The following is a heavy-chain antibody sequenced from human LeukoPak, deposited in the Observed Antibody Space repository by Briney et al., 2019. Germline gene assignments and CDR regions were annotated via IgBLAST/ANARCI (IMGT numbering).Heavy chain of an antibody. CDR2: IYHSGST. Sequence: SETLSLTCAVSGGSISSGGYSWSWIRQPPGKGLEWSGYIYHSGSTYYNPSLKSRVTISVDRSKNQFSLKLSSVTAADTAVYYCARSEGDILTGYYIVDYWGQGTLVTVSS. J-gene: IGHJ4*02. CDR1: GGSISSGGYS. CDR3: ARSEGDILTGYYIVDY. D-gene: IGHD3-9*01. V-gene: IGHV4-30-2*01.